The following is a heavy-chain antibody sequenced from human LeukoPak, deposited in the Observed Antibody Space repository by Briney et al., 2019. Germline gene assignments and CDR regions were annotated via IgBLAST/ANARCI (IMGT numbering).Heavy chain of an antibody. V-gene: IGHV3-7*01. CDR1: GFTFSHYW. Sequence: GGSLRLSCTASGFTFSHYWMDWVRPAPGMGLEWVANINQDGSVKYYVDSVKGRFTISRDNTKNSLSLRMDSLRDDDTAVYYCSRSLEYSGQGTLVTVSS. J-gene: IGHJ4*02. CDR3: SRSLEY. CDR2: INQDGSVK.